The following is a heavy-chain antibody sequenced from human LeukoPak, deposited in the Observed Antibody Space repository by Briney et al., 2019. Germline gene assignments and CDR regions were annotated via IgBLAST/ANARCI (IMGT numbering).Heavy chain of an antibody. CDR1: GGSISSGGYS. D-gene: IGHD6-13*01. V-gene: IGHV4-30-2*01. CDR2: IYHSGST. CDR3: ARELGVRIVAAGNDAFDI. Sequence: PSETLSLTCAVSGGSISSGGYSWSWIRQPPGKGLEWIGYIYHSGSTYYNPSLKSRVTISVDTSKNQFSLKLSSVTAADTAVYYCARELGVRIVAAGNDAFDIWGQGTMVTVSS. J-gene: IGHJ3*02.